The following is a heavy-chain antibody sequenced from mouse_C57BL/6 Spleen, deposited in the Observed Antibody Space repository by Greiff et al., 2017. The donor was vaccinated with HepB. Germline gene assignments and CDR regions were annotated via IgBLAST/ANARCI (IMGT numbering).Heavy chain of an antibody. CDR3: ARGGYGSSWGYAMDY. D-gene: IGHD1-1*01. Sequence: EVKLMESGPGLVKPSQSLSLTCSVTGYSITSGYYWNWIRQFPGNKLEWMGYISYDGSNNYNPSLKNRISITRDTSKNQFFLKLNSVTTEDTATYYCARGGYGSSWGYAMDYWGQGTSVTVSS. V-gene: IGHV3-6*01. CDR2: ISYDGSN. J-gene: IGHJ4*01. CDR1: GYSITSGYY.